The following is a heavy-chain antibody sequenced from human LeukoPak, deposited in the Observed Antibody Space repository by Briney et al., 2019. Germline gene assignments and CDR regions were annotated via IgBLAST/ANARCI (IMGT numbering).Heavy chain of an antibody. Sequence: PGGSLRLSCAASGFTFSSYAMHWVRQAPGKGLEWVAFIRFDSTYKHYVDSVKGRFTISRDNNKNTLYMQMNSLRGEDTAVYHCAKGWDGSAAGHYHYMDVWGKGTTVSVSS. D-gene: IGHD3-10*01. CDR3: AKGWDGSAAGHYHYMDV. CDR1: GFTFSSYA. J-gene: IGHJ6*03. V-gene: IGHV3-30*02. CDR2: IRFDSTYK.